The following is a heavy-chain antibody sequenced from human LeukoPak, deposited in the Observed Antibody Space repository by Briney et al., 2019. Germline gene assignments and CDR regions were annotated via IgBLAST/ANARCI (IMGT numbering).Heavy chain of an antibody. Sequence: PSETLSLTCAVYAGSLSGYYWSWIRQPPGKGLGWIGEINHSGSTNYNPTLKSRVTISVDTSKNQFSLKLSSVTAADTAVYYCASRIFWSGPKTFDYWGQGTLVTVSS. CDR3: ASRIFWSGPKTFDY. CDR1: AGSLSGYY. D-gene: IGHD3-3*01. J-gene: IGHJ4*02. CDR2: INHSGST. V-gene: IGHV4-34*01.